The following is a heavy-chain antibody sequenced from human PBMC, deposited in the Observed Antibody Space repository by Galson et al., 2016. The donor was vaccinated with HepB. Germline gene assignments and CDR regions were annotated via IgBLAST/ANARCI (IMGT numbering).Heavy chain of an antibody. Sequence: SVKVSCKAPGYTFTSYGISWVRQAPGQGLEWMGWISPYNGDTNYAQKLQGRVTVTTDTSASTAYMGRRSLRSDDTAVYYCARGGGSAYYGMDVWGQGTTVTVSS. J-gene: IGHJ6*02. CDR2: ISPYNGDT. D-gene: IGHD1-26*01. V-gene: IGHV1-18*01. CDR1: GYTFTSYG. CDR3: ARGGGSAYYGMDV.